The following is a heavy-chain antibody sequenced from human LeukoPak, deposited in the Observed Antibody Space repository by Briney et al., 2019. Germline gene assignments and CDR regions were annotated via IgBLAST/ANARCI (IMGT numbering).Heavy chain of an antibody. Sequence: GGSLRLSCAASGFTFSSYAMSWVRQAPGKGLEWVSAISGSGGSTYYADSVKGRFTISRDNSKNTLYLQMNSLRAEDTAVYYCAKGRGEGRVVIYFDYWGQGTLVTVSS. CDR2: ISGSGGST. J-gene: IGHJ4*02. CDR3: AKGRGEGRVVIYFDY. V-gene: IGHV3-23*01. D-gene: IGHD3-3*01. CDR1: GFTFSSYA.